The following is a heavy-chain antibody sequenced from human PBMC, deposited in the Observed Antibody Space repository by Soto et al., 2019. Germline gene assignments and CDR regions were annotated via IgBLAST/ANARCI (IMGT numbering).Heavy chain of an antibody. CDR3: AHRRVPGYCSTGSCPTDAFDI. CDR1: GGSISSYY. D-gene: IGHD2-15*01. Sequence: SETLSLTCTVSGGSISSYYWSWIRQPPGKGLEWIGYIYYSGSTNYNPSLKSRLTITKDTSKNQVVLTMINMDPVDTATYYCAHRRVPGYCSTGSCPTDAFDIWGQGTMVTVSS. V-gene: IGHV4-59*01. CDR2: IYYSGST. J-gene: IGHJ3*02.